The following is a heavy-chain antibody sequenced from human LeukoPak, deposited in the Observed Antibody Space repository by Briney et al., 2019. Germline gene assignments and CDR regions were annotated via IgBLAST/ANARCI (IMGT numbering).Heavy chain of an antibody. D-gene: IGHD5-12*01. J-gene: IGHJ4*02. CDR2: IIDSGGAT. V-gene: IGHV3-23*01. CDR1: GFTFSNYS. Sequence: GGSLRLSCAASGFTFSNYSMNWVRQAPGKGLEWVAVIIDSGGATDYADSVKGRFTISRDNSKNTLFLQMNSLRAEDTAIYYCAKGAYDYIEMAYCDYWGQGALVTVSS. CDR3: AKGAYDYIEMAYCDY.